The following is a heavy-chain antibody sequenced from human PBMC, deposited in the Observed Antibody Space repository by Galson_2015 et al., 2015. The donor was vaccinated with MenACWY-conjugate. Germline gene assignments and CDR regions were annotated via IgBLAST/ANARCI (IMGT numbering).Heavy chain of an antibody. CDR3: ARDLKTIFGVVIPSNYMDV. V-gene: IGHV3-74*03. J-gene: IGHJ6*03. Sequence: SLRLSCAASGFTFRNYWMYWVRQVPGKGLVWVSRINSDGSSTTYADSVKGRFTISRDNAKDTVYLQMSSLRPEDTAVYYCARDLKTIFGVVIPSNYMDVWGEGTTVTVSS. CDR2: INSDGSST. CDR1: GFTFRNYW. D-gene: IGHD3-3*01.